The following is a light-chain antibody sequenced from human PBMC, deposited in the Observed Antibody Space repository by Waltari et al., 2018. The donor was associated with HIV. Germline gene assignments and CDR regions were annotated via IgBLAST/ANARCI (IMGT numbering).Light chain of an antibody. CDR2: AAA. J-gene: IGKJ4*01. CDR1: QTVSSS. CDR3: QQRDNWPLT. V-gene: IGKV3-11*01. Sequence: EIVLTQSPATLSLSPGDRATLSCRASQTVSSSLGWYQQKPGQAPRLLIYAAAYRATGIPARCSGSGSGTDFTLTISGLEPEDCAVYYCQQRDNWPLTVGGGTKVEIK.